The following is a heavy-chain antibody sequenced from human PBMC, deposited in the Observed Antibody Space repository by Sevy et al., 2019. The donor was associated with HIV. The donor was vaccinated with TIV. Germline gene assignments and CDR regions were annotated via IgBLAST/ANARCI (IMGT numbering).Heavy chain of an antibody. J-gene: IGHJ3*02. CDR3: ARPYDSSALFKWAFDI. D-gene: IGHD3-22*01. Sequence: ASVKVSCEASGGTFSIYAISWVRQAPGQGLEWMGGIIPIFGTANYAQKFQGRVTITADESTNTGYMELSSLRSEDTAVYYCARPYDSSALFKWAFDIWGQGTLVTVSS. CDR1: GGTFSIYA. V-gene: IGHV1-69*13. CDR2: IIPIFGTA.